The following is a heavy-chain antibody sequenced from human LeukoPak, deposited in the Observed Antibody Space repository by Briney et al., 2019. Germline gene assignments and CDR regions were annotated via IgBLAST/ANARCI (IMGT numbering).Heavy chain of an antibody. CDR2: IYRSGNT. D-gene: IGHD3-22*01. Sequence: PSETLSLTCTVSGGSISSSSYYWGWIRQPPGKGLEWIGSIYRSGNTNYNPSLKSRVTMSVDTSKNQFTLKLSSVTAADTAVYYCARHITGPSGYPFDDWGQGTLVTVSS. V-gene: IGHV4-39*01. CDR1: GGSISSSSYY. CDR3: ARHITGPSGYPFDD. J-gene: IGHJ4*02.